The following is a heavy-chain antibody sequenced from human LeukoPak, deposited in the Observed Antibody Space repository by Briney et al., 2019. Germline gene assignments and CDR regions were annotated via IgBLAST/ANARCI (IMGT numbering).Heavy chain of an antibody. D-gene: IGHD2-21*02. Sequence: PGGSLRLSCAASGFTFDDYTMHWVRQAPGKGLEWVSLISWDGGSTYYADSVKGRFTISRDNSKNSLYLQMNSLRTEDTALYYCAKDSSGLLFDYYYYYYYMDVWGKGTTVTISS. CDR3: AKDSSGLLFDYYYYYYYMDV. J-gene: IGHJ6*03. CDR2: ISWDGGST. CDR1: GFTFDDYT. V-gene: IGHV3-43*01.